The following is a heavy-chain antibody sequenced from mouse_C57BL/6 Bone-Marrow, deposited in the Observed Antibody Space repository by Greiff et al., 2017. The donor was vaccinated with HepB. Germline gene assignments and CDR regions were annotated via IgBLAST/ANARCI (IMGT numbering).Heavy chain of an antibody. CDR2: IYPGNSDT. V-gene: IGHV1-5*01. Sequence: SGTVLARPGASVKMSCKTSGYTFTSYWMHWVKQRPGQGLEWIGAIYPGNSDTSYNQKFKGKAKLTAVTSASTAYMELSSLTNEDSAVYYCTGIYYGNYDYFDYWGQGTTLTVSS. CDR3: TGIYYGNYDYFDY. CDR1: GYTFTSYW. J-gene: IGHJ2*01. D-gene: IGHD2-1*01.